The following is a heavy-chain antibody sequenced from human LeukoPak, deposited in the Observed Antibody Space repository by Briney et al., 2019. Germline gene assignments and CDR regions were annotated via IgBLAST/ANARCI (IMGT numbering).Heavy chain of an antibody. CDR1: GGSFSGYY. CDR3: ARGYTYYGSGSPPGDV. CDR2: IDHSGST. J-gene: IGHJ6*04. V-gene: IGHV4-34*01. D-gene: IGHD3-10*01. Sequence: SESLSLTCAVYGGSFSGYYWSWIRHPPGRGLEWIAEIDHSGSTHYNPSLKSRVIISVDMSQHQVSLRLNSLTAADTAVYYCARGYTYYGSGSPPGDVWGNGTSVIVSS.